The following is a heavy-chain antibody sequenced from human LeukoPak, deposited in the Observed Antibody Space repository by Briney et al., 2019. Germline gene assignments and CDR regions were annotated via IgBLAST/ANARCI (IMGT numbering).Heavy chain of an antibody. CDR3: AKNGYSYGYSGLYY. J-gene: IGHJ4*02. CDR2: ISGSGGST. V-gene: IGHV3-23*01. D-gene: IGHD5-18*01. Sequence: GGSLRLSCAVSGFTFSSYTMRWVRQAPGKGLEWVSAISGSGGSTHYADSVKGRFTISRDNSKNTLYLQMNSLRAEDTAVYYCAKNGYSYGYSGLYYWGQGTLVTVSS. CDR1: GFTFSSYT.